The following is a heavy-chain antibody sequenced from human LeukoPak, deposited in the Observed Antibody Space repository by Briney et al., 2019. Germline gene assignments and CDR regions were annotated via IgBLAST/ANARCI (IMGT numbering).Heavy chain of an antibody. CDR1: GFTFSSSA. V-gene: IGHV3-23*01. CDR2: ISNNGGYT. CDR3: AKDGSSSSTYYFYFDY. Sequence: GGSLRLSCAASGFTFSSSAMSWVRQAPGKGLEWVSAISNNGGYTYYADSVQGRFTISRDNSKSTLCLQMNSLRAEDTAVYYCAKDGSSSSTYYFYFDYWGQGTLVTVSS. J-gene: IGHJ4*02. D-gene: IGHD3-22*01.